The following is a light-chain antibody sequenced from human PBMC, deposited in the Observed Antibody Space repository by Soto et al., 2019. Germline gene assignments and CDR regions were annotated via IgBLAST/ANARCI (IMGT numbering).Light chain of an antibody. CDR3: QSYDSSLSVYV. CDR1: SSNIGAGYD. J-gene: IGLJ1*01. CDR2: GNS. V-gene: IGLV1-40*01. Sequence: QSVLTQPPSVTGAPGQRVTISCTGSSSNIGAGYDVHWYQQLPGTAPKLLIYGNSNRPSGVPDRFSGSKSGTSASLAITGSQAEDEADYYCQSYDSSLSVYVFGTGTKVTVL.